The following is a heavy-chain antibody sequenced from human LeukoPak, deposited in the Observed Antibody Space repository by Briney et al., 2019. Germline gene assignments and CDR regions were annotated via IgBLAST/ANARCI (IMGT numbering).Heavy chain of an antibody. V-gene: IGHV4-39*01. J-gene: IGHJ4*02. Sequence: SETLSLTCTVSGGSISSSSYYWGWIRQPPVKGLEWIGSIYYSGSTYYNPPLKSRLTISVDTSKNQFSLKLSSVTAADRAVYYCARYVLLLMYYFDYWGQGTLVTVSS. D-gene: IGHD3-10*01. CDR1: GGSISSSSYY. CDR3: ARYVLLLMYYFDY. CDR2: IYYSGST.